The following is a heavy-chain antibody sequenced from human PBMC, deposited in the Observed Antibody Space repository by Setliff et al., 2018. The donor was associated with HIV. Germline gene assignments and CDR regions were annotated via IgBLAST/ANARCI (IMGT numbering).Heavy chain of an antibody. CDR3: ARQFGSGFYFDY. CDR2: INHSGST. CDR1: GESFSGYY. D-gene: IGHD3-22*01. J-gene: IGHJ4*02. V-gene: IGHV4-34*01. Sequence: SETLSLTCAVYGESFSGYYWSWIRQSPGEGLEWLGAINHSGSTNHNPSLKSRVAISVDTSKNQFSLKLTSVTAADTALYFCARQFGSGFYFDYWGRGTLVTVSS.